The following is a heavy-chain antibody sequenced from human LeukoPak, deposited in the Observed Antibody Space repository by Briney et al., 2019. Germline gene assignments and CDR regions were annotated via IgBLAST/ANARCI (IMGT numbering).Heavy chain of an antibody. D-gene: IGHD6-13*01. J-gene: IGHJ4*02. CDR2: FSRSSPDT. V-gene: IGHV3-23*01. Sequence: GGSLRLSCAASGFTFGSSAMSWVRQAPGKGPEWVSTFSRSSPDTYYADSVKGRFTIFRDNSKNTPYLQMNSLRAEDTAVYYCAKGSLGSWYYFDYWGQGTLVTVSS. CDR1: GFTFGSSA. CDR3: AKGSLGSWYYFDY.